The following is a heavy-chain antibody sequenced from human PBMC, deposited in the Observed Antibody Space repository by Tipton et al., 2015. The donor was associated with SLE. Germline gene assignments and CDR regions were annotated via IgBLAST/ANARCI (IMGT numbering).Heavy chain of an antibody. CDR2: IYYSGST. V-gene: IGHV4-59*01. J-gene: IGHJ4*02. CDR3: ARTHYYDHTGYSLLDY. CDR1: GGSINNYY. D-gene: IGHD3-22*01. Sequence: TLSLTCAVSGGSINNYYWSWIRQPPGKGLEWIGYIYYSGSTNYNPSLRSRVTMSVDTSKNQFSLKLSSVTAADTAVYYCARTHYYDHTGYSLLDYWGQGTLVTVSS.